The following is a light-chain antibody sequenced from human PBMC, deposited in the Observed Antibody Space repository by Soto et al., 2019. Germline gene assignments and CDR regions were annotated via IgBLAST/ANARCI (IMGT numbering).Light chain of an antibody. V-gene: IGKV2-30*01. CDR2: HVS. CDR3: TQGTHWPPR. Sequence: DVVMTQSPLSLPVTLGQPASISCRSSESLAYSDGNTYLNWFQQVPGQSPRRLIYHVSKRDSGVPDRFSGSGSGTDFTLKISRVEAEDVGVYYCTQGTHWPPRFGEGTKVDI. CDR1: ESLAYSDGNTY. J-gene: IGKJ4*01.